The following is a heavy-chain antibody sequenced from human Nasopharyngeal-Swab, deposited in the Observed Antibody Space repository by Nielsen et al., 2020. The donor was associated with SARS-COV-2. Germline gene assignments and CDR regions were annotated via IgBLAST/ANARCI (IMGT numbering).Heavy chain of an antibody. CDR3: ARDIAAAGEAYYYYGMDV. CDR2: IYTSGST. Sequence: GSLGLSCTVSGGSISSYYWSWIRQPAGKGLEWIGRIYTSGSTNYNPSLKSRVTMSVDTSKNQFSLKLSSVTAADTAVYYCARDIAAAGEAYYYYGMDVWGQGTTVTVSS. CDR1: GGSISSYY. V-gene: IGHV4-4*07. J-gene: IGHJ6*02. D-gene: IGHD6-13*01.